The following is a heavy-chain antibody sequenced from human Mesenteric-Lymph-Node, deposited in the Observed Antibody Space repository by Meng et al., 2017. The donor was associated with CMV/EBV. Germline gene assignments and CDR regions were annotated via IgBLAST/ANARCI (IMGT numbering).Heavy chain of an antibody. J-gene: IGHJ6*02. D-gene: IGHD6-13*01. CDR2: MNPNSGNT. CDR1: GGTFSSYT. V-gene: IGHV1-8*02. CDR3: ARGTIAAAGPPYGMDV. Sequence: ASVKVSCKASGGTFSSYTISWVRQAPGQGLEWMGWMNPNSGNTSYAQKFQGRVTMTRNTSISTAYMELSSLRSEDTAVYYCARGTIAAAGPPYGMDVWGQGTTVTVSS.